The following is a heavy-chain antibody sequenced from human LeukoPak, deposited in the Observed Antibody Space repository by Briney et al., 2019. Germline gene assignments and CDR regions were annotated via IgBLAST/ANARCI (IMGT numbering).Heavy chain of an antibody. D-gene: IGHD3-3*01. Sequence: SETLSLTCTVSGGSISSYYWSWIRQPPGKGLEWIGYIYYSGSTNYNPSLKSRVTISGDTSKNQFSLKLSSVTAADTAVYYCAREGYDFWSGHLPLDVWGQGTTVTVSS. CDR2: IYYSGST. CDR1: GGSISSYY. V-gene: IGHV4-59*01. J-gene: IGHJ6*02. CDR3: AREGYDFWSGHLPLDV.